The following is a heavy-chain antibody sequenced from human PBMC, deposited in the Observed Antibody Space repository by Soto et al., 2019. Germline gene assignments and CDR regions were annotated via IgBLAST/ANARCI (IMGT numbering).Heavy chain of an antibody. J-gene: IGHJ5*02. CDR1: GYTFTSYD. CDR3: ARYSNTYGSGRPIQFDP. CDR2: MNPNSGNT. V-gene: IGHV1-8*01. Sequence: GASVKVSCKASGYTFTSYDINWVRQATGQGLEWMGWMNPNSGNTGYAQKFQGWVTMTRDTSISTAYMELSRLRSDDTAVYYCARYSNTYGSGRPIQFDPWGQGTLVTVSS. D-gene: IGHD3-10*01.